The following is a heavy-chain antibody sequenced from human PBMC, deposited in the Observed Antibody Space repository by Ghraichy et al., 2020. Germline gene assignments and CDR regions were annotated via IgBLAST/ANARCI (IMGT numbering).Heavy chain of an antibody. V-gene: IGHV3-30*02. Sequence: GESLNISCAASGFSFSDFGIHWVRQAPGKGLQWVSFVNYHGFDKYYGDSVRGRFITSRDNSKNTVYLEMNSLRGDDTAVYYCARDESTGGKEPNKGMDVWGQGTAVTVSS. D-gene: IGHD1-26*01. CDR3: ARDESTGGKEPNKGMDV. CDR2: VNYHGFDK. CDR1: GFSFSDFG. J-gene: IGHJ6*02.